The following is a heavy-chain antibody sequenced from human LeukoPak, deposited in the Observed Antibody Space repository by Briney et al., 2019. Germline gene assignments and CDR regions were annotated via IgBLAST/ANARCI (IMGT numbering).Heavy chain of an antibody. CDR3: ARDRFGAMVTILDY. CDR2: ISAYNGNT. V-gene: IGHV1-18*01. CDR1: GYTFTSYG. J-gene: IGHJ4*02. D-gene: IGHD5-18*01. Sequence: GASVKVSCKASGYTFTSYGISWVRQAPGQELEWMGWISAYNGNTNYAQKLQGRVTMTTDTSTSTAYMELRSLRSDDTAVYYCARDRFGAMVTILDYWGQGTLVTVSS.